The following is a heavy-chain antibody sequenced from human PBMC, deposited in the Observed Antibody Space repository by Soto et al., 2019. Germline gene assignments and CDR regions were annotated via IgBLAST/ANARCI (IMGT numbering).Heavy chain of an antibody. CDR2: IYYSGST. V-gene: IGHV4-39*01. J-gene: IGHJ3*02. CDR1: GGSISSSSYY. D-gene: IGHD3-22*01. CDR3: ASHRGDYYDSSGPTSPAFDI. Sequence: SETLSLTCTVSGGSISSSSYYWGWIRQPPGKGLEWIGSIYYSGSTYYNPSLKSRVTISVDTSKNQFSLKLSSVTAAETAVYYCASHRGDYYDSSGPTSPAFDIWGQGTMVTVSS.